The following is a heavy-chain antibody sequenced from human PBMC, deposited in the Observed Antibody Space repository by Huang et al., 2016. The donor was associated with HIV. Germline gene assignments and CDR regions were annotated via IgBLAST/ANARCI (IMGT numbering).Heavy chain of an antibody. CDR2: ISSNGETS. J-gene: IGHJ4*02. Sequence: EVQLLESGGGLVRPGGSLRLSCAASGVTFSRYAMGWVRQAQGKGLEWVSVISSNGETSDYTDTVKGRFTISRDNSKNTVSMQMHSLRVEDTAVYYCAKGRATILDRLDSWGQGTLVTVSS. D-gene: IGHD3-3*01. CDR1: GVTFSRYA. CDR3: AKGRATILDRLDS. V-gene: IGHV3-23*01.